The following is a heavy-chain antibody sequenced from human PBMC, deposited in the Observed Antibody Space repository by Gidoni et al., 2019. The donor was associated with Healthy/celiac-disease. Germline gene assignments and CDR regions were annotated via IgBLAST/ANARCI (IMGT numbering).Heavy chain of an antibody. CDR1: GFTFSSYA. V-gene: IGHV3-23*01. CDR3: AKAPLNYDYIWGREYYFDY. Sequence: EVQLLESGGGLVQPGGSLRLSCAASGFTFSSYAMSWVRQAPGKGLEWVSAISGSGGSTYYADSVKGRFTISRDNSKNTLYLQMNSLRAEDTAVYYCAKAPLNYDYIWGREYYFDYWGQGTLVTVSS. CDR2: ISGSGGST. D-gene: IGHD3-16*01. J-gene: IGHJ4*02.